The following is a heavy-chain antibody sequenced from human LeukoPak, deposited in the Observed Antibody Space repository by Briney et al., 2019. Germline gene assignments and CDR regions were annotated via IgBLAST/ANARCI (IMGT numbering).Heavy chain of an antibody. Sequence: PGGSLILSCAASGFTFSSYWMSWVRQAPGKGLEWVANIKQDGSEKYYVDSVKGRFTISRDNAKNSLYLQMNSLRAEDTAVYYCARSYSTQPFDYWGQGTLVTVSS. J-gene: IGHJ4*02. CDR1: GFTFSSYW. CDR2: IKQDGSEK. CDR3: ARSYSTQPFDY. V-gene: IGHV3-7*01. D-gene: IGHD2-15*01.